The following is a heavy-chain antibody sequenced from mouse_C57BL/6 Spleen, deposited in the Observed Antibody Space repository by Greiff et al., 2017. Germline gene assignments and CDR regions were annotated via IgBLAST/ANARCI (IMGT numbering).Heavy chain of an antibody. CDR1: GYTFTSYW. CDR2: IDPSTRYT. D-gene: IGHD2-4*01. J-gene: IGHJ3*01. Sequence: VQLQQPGAELVMPGASVKLSCKASGYTFTSYWMHWVKQRPGQGLEWIGEIDPSTRYTNYNQKFKGKSTLTVDKSSSTAYMQLSSLTSEDSAVYYCARSYYDYDVGFAYWGQGTLVTVSA. CDR3: ARSYYDYDVGFAY. V-gene: IGHV1-69*01.